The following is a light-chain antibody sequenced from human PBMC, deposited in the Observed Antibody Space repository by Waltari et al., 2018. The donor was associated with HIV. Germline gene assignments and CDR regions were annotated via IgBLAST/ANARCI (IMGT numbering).Light chain of an antibody. Sequence: DIQITQSPSTLSASVGDRVTFTCRASQNISSWLAWYQQKPGKAPKLLLYRASTLESGVPSRFSGSGSGTQFSLTISSLQPDDSATYYCQQYYTYLSTFGPGTKLEIK. CDR1: QNISSW. CDR3: QQYYTYLST. V-gene: IGKV1-5*03. J-gene: IGKJ2*01. CDR2: RAS.